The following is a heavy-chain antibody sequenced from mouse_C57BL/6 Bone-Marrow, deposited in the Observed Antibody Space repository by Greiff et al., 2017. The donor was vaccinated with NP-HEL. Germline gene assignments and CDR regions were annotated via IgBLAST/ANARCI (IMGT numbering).Heavy chain of an antibody. J-gene: IGHJ2*01. CDR1: GYTFTNYW. CDR2: IYPGGGYT. V-gene: IGHV1-63*01. D-gene: IGHD2-4*01. CDR3: ARMGIYYDFDY. Sequence: VQLQESGAELVRPGTSVKMSCKASGYTFTNYWIGWAKQRPGHGLEWIGDIYPGGGYTNYNEKFKGKATLTADKSSSTAYMQFSSLTSEDSAIYYCARMGIYYDFDYWGQGTTLTVSS.